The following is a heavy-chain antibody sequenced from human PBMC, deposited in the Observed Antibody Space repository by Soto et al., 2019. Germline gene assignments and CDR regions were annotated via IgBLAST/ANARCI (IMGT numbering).Heavy chain of an antibody. V-gene: IGHV5-51*01. CDR3: ARQDYDILTGPDAFDI. Sequence: GESLKISCKCSGYSFTSYWIGWVRQMPGKGLEWMGIIYPGDSDTRYSPSFQGQVTISADKSISTAYLQWSSLKASDTAMYYCARQDYDILTGPDAFDIWGQGTMVTVSS. CDR1: GYSFTSYW. J-gene: IGHJ3*02. CDR2: IYPGDSDT. D-gene: IGHD3-9*01.